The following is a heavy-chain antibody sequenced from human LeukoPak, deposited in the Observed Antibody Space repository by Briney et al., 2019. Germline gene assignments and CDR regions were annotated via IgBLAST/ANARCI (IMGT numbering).Heavy chain of an antibody. D-gene: IGHD3-3*01. J-gene: IGHJ4*02. CDR2: LSGSGDNT. CDR3: AKDWGDWSGYYGY. CDR1: GFTFSSYA. Sequence: GGSLRLSCAASGFTFSSYAMSWVRQAPGKGLEWVSTLSGSGDNTYYADSVMGRFTIYRDNSKNTLYLQLNSLRAEDTAVYYCAKDWGDWSGYYGYWGQGTLVTVSS. V-gene: IGHV3-23*01.